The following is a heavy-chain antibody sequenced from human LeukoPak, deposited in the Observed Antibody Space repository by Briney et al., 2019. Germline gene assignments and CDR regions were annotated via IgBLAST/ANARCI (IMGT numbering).Heavy chain of an antibody. CDR3: ARAAPGTADAFDI. V-gene: IGHV3-72*01. J-gene: IGHJ3*02. CDR1: GFTFRDHY. D-gene: IGHD1-1*01. Sequence: PGGSLRLSSAASGFTFRDHYMDWVPQAPRKGLERVFRTRNKANSYTTEYAASVKGRFTISRDDSKNSLYLQVNSLKTEDTAVYYCARAAPGTADAFDIWGQGTMVTVSS. CDR2: TRNKANSYTT.